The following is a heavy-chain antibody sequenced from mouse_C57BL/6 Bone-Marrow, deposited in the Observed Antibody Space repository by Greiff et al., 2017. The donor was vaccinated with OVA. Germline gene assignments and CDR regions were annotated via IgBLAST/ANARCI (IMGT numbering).Heavy chain of an antibody. CDR1: GYTFTSYW. D-gene: IGHD3-3*01. Sequence: QVQLQQPGAALVKPGASVKLSCKASGYTFTSYWMHWVKQRPGQGLEWIGMIHPNSGSTNYNEKFKSKATLTVDKSSSTAYMQLSSLTSEDSAVYYCARRGRGYFDVWGTGTTVTVSS. CDR3: ARRGRGYFDV. J-gene: IGHJ1*03. CDR2: IHPNSGST. V-gene: IGHV1-64*01.